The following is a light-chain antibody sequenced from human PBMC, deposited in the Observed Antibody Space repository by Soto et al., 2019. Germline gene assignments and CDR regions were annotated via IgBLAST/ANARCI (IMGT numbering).Light chain of an antibody. CDR1: QSVSSSY. J-gene: IGKJ4*01. CDR2: GAS. V-gene: IGKV3-20*01. Sequence: EIVLTQSPGTLSLSPGERATLSSRASQSVSSSYLAWYQQKPGQAPRLLIYGASSRATGIPDRFSGSGSGTDFTLTISRLEPEDFAVYYCQQYGSSPRTFGGGTKVDIK. CDR3: QQYGSSPRT.